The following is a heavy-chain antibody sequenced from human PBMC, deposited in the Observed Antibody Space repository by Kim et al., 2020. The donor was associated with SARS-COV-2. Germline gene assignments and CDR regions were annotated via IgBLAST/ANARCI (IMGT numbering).Heavy chain of an antibody. J-gene: IGHJ2*01. Sequence: YADSVKGRFTISRDNSNTILYLQMSSLRAEDTAIYYCAKPRPHWYFELWGRGTLVTVSS. CDR3: AKPRPHWYFEL. V-gene: IGHV3-23*01. D-gene: IGHD6-6*01.